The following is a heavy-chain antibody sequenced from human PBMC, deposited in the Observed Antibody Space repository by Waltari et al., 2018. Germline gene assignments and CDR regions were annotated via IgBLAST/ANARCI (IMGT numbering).Heavy chain of an antibody. J-gene: IGHJ4*02. D-gene: IGHD2-21*02. CDR3: AREMTMVVTPSGGGY. CDR2: INPSGGST. CDR1: GYTFTSYY. V-gene: IGHV1-46*01. Sequence: QVQLVQSGAEVKKPGASVKVSCKASGYTFTSYYMHWVRQAPGQGLEWMGIINPSGGSTSYAQKFQVRVTMTRDTSTSTVYMELSSLRSEDTAVYYCAREMTMVVTPSGGGYWGQGTLVTVSS.